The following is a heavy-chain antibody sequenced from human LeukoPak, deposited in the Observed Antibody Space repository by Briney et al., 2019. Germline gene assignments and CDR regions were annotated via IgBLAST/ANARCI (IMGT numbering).Heavy chain of an antibody. CDR3: AKDLYTAGIVVVPAAIEEDY. Sequence: GGSLRLSCTASGFTFSNYNMNWVRQAPGKGLEWVSSISSRGSYIYYADSLKGRFTISRDNAINSVYLQMNSLRVEDTAVYYCAKDLYTAGIVVVPAAIEEDYWGQGTLVTVSS. J-gene: IGHJ4*02. CDR1: GFTFSNYN. D-gene: IGHD2-2*01. V-gene: IGHV3-21*01. CDR2: ISSRGSYI.